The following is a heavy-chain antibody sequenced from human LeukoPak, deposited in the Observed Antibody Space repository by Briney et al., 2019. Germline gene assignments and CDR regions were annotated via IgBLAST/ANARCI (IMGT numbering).Heavy chain of an antibody. CDR3: ARLGGGWPDWVVYYYYGMDV. D-gene: IGHD6-19*01. V-gene: IGHV3-23*01. Sequence: GGSLRLSCLTSGFTLSTNAMSWVRQAPGKGLEWISGISGSGASTYYADSVKGRFTISRDDSRNTLYLQMNSLRGDDTAVYYCARLGGGWPDWVVYYYYGMDVWGQGTTVTVSS. CDR2: ISGSGAST. CDR1: GFTLSTNA. J-gene: IGHJ6*02.